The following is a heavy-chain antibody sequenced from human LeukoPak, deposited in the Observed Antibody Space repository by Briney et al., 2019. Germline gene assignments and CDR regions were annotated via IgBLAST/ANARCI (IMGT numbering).Heavy chain of an antibody. CDR1: GGSISSYY. CDR3: AAYSGYELDWFDP. CDR2: TYYSGST. Sequence: SETLSLTCTVSGGSISSYYRSWIRQPPGKGLEWIGYTYYSGSTNYNPSLKSRVTISVDTSKNQFSLKLSSVTAADTAVYYCAAYSGYELDWFDPWGQGTLVTASS. D-gene: IGHD5-12*01. J-gene: IGHJ5*02. V-gene: IGHV4-59*01.